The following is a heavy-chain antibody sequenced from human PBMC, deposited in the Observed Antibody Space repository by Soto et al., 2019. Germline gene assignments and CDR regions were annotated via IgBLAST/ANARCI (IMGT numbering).Heavy chain of an antibody. CDR3: TRHSRIVGATYWFDP. D-gene: IGHD1-26*01. Sequence: GGSLRLSCAASGFTFSGSAMHWVRQASGKGLEWVGRIRSKANSYATAYAASVKGRFTISRDDSKNTAYLQMNSLKTEDTAVYYCTRHSRIVGATYWFDPWGKGTLVTVSS. V-gene: IGHV3-73*01. CDR1: GFTFSGSA. CDR2: IRSKANSYAT. J-gene: IGHJ5*02.